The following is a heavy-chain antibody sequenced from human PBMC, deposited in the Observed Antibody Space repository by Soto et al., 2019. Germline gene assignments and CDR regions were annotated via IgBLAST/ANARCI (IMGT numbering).Heavy chain of an antibody. V-gene: IGHV3-30-3*01. CDR3: ARDDEEGSYCDLGY. CDR2: ILHDGNNK. D-gene: IGHD3-10*01. CDR1: GFTISNYI. J-gene: IGHJ4*02. Sequence: HPGGSLRLSCSASGFTISNYIMHWVRQAPGKGLEWVAMILHDGNNKYYADSVKGRFTISRDNSKNTLYLQINSLRTEDTAMYYCARDDEEGSYCDLGYWGQGTLVTVSS.